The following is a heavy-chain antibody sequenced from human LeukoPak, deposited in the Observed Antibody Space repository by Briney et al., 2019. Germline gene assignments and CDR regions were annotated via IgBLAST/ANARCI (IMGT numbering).Heavy chain of an antibody. D-gene: IGHD3-10*01. Sequence: PGGSLRLSCAASGFTFSSYSMNWVRQAPGKGLEWVPYISSSSSTIYYADSVKGRFTISRDNAKNSLYLQMNSLRAEDTAVYYCAKNAGTSFTVHAFDIWGQGTMVTVSS. CDR2: ISSSSSTI. V-gene: IGHV3-48*01. CDR1: GFTFSSYS. CDR3: AKNAGTSFTVHAFDI. J-gene: IGHJ3*02.